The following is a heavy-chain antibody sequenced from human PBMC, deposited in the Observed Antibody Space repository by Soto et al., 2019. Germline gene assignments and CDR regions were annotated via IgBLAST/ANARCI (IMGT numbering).Heavy chain of an antibody. CDR1: GYTFTGYY. Sequence: QVQLVQSGAEVKKPGASVKVSCKASGYTFTGYYMHWVRQAPGQGLEWMGWINPNSGGTNYAQKFQGWVTMTRDTSISTAYMELSRLRSDDTAGYCCARGRPDGYNDAFDIWGQGTMVTVSS. J-gene: IGHJ3*02. V-gene: IGHV1-2*04. CDR3: ARGRPDGYNDAFDI. D-gene: IGHD5-12*01. CDR2: INPNSGGT.